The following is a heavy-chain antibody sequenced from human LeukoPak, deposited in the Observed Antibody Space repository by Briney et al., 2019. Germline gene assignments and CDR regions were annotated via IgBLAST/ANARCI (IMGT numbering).Heavy chain of an antibody. CDR1: GFTGSSNY. CDR2: IYSGGST. J-gene: IGHJ3*02. CDR3: ARGGISVAGTMEAFDI. Sequence: GGSLRLSCAASGFTGSSNYMSWVRQAPGKGLEWVSVIYSGGSTYYADSVKGRFTTSRDNSMNTLYLQMNSLRAEDTAVYYCARGGISVAGTMEAFDIWGQGTMVTVSS. D-gene: IGHD6-19*01. V-gene: IGHV3-53*01.